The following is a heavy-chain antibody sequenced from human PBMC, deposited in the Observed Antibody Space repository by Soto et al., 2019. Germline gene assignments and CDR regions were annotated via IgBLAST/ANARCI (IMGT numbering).Heavy chain of an antibody. CDR2: ISSRGDTT. CDR1: GFTFINYA. CDR3: AKDSHYGDFLPFDY. V-gene: IGHV3-23*01. Sequence: EVQLLESGGGLRQPGGSLRLSCAASGFTFINYAMSWVRQAPGKRLEWVSSISSRGDTTYYADSVRGRFTISKDPSKDTLYLQMNSLRAEDTALYFCAKDSHYGDFLPFDYWGQGTLVTVSS. J-gene: IGHJ4*02. D-gene: IGHD4-17*01.